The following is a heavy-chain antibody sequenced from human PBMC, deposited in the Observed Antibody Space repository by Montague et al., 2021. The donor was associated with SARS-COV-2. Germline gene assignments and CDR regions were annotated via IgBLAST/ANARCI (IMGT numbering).Heavy chain of an antibody. V-gene: IGHV3-69-1*01. Sequence: SLRLSCAASGFTFDNHAMTWVRQAPGKGLEWVSTISSSSYIYYADSVKGRFTISRDNAKNSLYLQMNSLRAEDTAVYYCARSHELWFGENPQGPGAFDIWGQGTMVTVSS. CDR2: ISSSSYI. CDR3: ARSHELWFGENPQGPGAFDI. CDR1: GFTFDNHA. D-gene: IGHD3-10*01. J-gene: IGHJ3*02.